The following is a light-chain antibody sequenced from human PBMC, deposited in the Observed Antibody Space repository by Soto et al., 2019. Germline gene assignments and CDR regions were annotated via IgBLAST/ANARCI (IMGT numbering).Light chain of an antibody. CDR1: QSVSSSY. CDR2: GAS. Sequence: ELVLTQSPGTLSLSPGERATLSCRASQSVSSSYLGWYQQKPGQAPRLLIYGASNRATGVPDRFSGSGSVTDLALTISSLEPEDFAVYFCQQYGSSPITFGQGTRLEIK. J-gene: IGKJ5*01. V-gene: IGKV3-20*01. CDR3: QQYGSSPIT.